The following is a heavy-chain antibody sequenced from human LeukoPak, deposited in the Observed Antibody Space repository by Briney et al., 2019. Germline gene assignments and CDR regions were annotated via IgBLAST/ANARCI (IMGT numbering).Heavy chain of an antibody. CDR3: ARLSDGWYVGGWFDP. Sequence: ASVKVSCKASGYTFTGYYMHWVRQVPGQGLEWMGWINPNSGGTNYAQKFQGRVTMTRDTSISTAYMELSRLRSDDTAVYYCARLSDGWYVGGWFDPWGQGTLVTVSS. J-gene: IGHJ5*02. CDR2: INPNSGGT. V-gene: IGHV1-2*02. CDR1: GYTFTGYY. D-gene: IGHD6-19*01.